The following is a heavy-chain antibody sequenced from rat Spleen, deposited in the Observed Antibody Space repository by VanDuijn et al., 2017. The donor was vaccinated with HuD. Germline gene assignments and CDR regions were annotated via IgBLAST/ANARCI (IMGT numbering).Heavy chain of an antibody. D-gene: IGHD1-11*01. CDR2: ISYDGGST. V-gene: IGHV5-25*01. CDR3: ARLGGGPDY. J-gene: IGHJ2*01. Sequence: EVQLVESGGGLVQPGRSMKLSCAASGFTFSNYGMAWVRQAPKKGLEWVAYISYDGGSTYYRDSVKGRFTISRDNAKSTLYLQMDSLRSEDTATYYCARLGGGPDYWGQGVMVTVSS. CDR1: GFTFSNYG.